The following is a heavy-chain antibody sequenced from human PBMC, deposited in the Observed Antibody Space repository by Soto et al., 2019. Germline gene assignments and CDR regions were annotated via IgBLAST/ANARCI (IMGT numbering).Heavy chain of an antibody. CDR1: GFIFSDYY. J-gene: IGHJ6*02. CDR2: ISTRSTYT. Sequence: QVLLVESGGGLVKAGGSLRLSCAASGFIFSDYYMSWVRQTPGKGLEWVSYISTRSTYTNYADSVKGRFTISRDNTKNAQYLQMDSLSVEDTAVYYCARDLAWKRGKVGRYYYGMDVWGQGTTVTVSS. CDR3: ARDLAWKRGKVGRYYYGMDV. D-gene: IGHD1-1*01. V-gene: IGHV3-11*06.